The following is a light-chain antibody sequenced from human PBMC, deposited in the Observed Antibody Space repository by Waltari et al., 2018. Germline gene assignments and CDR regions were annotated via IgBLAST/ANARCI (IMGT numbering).Light chain of an antibody. CDR1: QSVSRN. CDR2: GAS. V-gene: IGKV3-15*01. Sequence: EIVMTQSPATLSVSPGERPPLSCRASQSVSRNLAWYQQKPAQAPRRLVYGASTRATGSPARCSGGGSGTEFTLTIIILQSEDFAVYYCQQYNNWPPWTFGQGTKVEIK. CDR3: QQYNNWPPWT. J-gene: IGKJ1*01.